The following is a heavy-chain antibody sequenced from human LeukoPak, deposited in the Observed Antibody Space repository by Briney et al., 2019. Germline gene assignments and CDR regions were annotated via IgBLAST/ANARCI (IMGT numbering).Heavy chain of an antibody. D-gene: IGHD2-21*01. CDR1: GFTFSTFA. J-gene: IGHJ4*01. V-gene: IGHV3-53*01. CDR3: AADLFSAPKGGFFDY. CDR2: IYTDDTI. Sequence: GGSLRLSCAASGFTFSTFAMSWVRQAPGKGLEWVSVIYTDDTIVYADSVKGRFTIFRDNSKNTLYLHMNGLRVEDTAIYFCAADLFSAPKGGFFDYWGHGTLDTVSS.